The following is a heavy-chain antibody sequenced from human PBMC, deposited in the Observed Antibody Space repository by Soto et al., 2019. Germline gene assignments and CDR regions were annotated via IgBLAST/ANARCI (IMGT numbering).Heavy chain of an antibody. D-gene: IGHD7-27*01. Sequence: SETLSLTCAVYGGSFSGYYWSWIRQPPGKGLEWIGEINHSGSTNYNPSLKSRVTISVDTSKNQFSLKLSSVTAADTAVYYCARAPLTGDAFDIWGQGTMVTVS. CDR2: INHSGST. CDR1: GGSFSGYY. V-gene: IGHV4-34*01. J-gene: IGHJ3*02. CDR3: ARAPLTGDAFDI.